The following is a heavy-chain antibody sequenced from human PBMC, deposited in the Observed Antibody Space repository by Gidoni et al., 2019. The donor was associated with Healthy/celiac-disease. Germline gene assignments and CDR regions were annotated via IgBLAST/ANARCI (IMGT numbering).Heavy chain of an antibody. CDR2: ISWDGGST. CDR3: AKDPNGSGSYTLDY. D-gene: IGHD3-10*01. Sequence: EVQLVESGGVVVQPGGSLRLSCAASGFTFDDYAMHWVRQAPGKGLEWVSLISWDGGSTYYADSVKGRFTISRDNSKNSLYLQMNSLRAEDTALYYCAKDPNGSGSYTLDYWGQGTLVTVSS. CDR1: GFTFDDYA. J-gene: IGHJ4*02. V-gene: IGHV3-43D*04.